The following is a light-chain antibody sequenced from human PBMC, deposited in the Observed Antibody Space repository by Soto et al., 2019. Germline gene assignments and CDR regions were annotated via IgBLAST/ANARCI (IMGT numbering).Light chain of an antibody. Sequence: EIVLTQSPGTLSLSPGDRATLSCRASHSISSSYLAWYQQQPGQAPRLLIYGASSRATGIPDRFSGSGSGTAFTLPISRLEPEDFAVYYCQQYGSSPPWTFGQGTKVDIK. CDR2: GAS. CDR3: QQYGSSPPWT. J-gene: IGKJ1*01. CDR1: HSISSSY. V-gene: IGKV3-20*01.